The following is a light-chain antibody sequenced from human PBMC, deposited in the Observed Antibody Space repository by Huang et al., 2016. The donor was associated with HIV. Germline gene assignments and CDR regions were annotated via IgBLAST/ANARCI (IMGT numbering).Light chain of an antibody. Sequence: TVLTQSPGTLSVSPGESAIVSCRASPSVGTNLDWYQHKIGQAPRLLIFGASTRAIGIPDRFSGSGSGTEFTLTISSLQSEDSALYYCQQYNNWAPLTFGGGTKVEIK. V-gene: IGKV3-15*01. CDR3: QQYNNWAPLT. CDR2: GAS. CDR1: PSVGTN. J-gene: IGKJ4*01.